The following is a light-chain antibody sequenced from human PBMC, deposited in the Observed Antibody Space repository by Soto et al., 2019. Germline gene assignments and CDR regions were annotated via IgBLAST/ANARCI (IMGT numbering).Light chain of an antibody. V-gene: IGKV3-11*01. CDR3: QQRSNWPPST. Sequence: EIVLTQSPATLSLSPGERATLSCRASQSVNSYLAWYQQKPGQAPRLLIYDASNRATGIPARFSGSGSGTDFTLTISSLEPEDFAVYYCQQRSNWPPSTFGQGTKLETK. J-gene: IGKJ2*01. CDR2: DAS. CDR1: QSVNSY.